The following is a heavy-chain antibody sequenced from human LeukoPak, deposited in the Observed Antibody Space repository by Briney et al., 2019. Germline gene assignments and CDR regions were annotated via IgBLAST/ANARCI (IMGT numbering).Heavy chain of an antibody. V-gene: IGHV1-46*01. CDR1: GYTFTNYY. CDR3: ARGIGLDYDSSGLD. D-gene: IGHD3-22*01. J-gene: IGHJ4*02. Sequence: ASVTVSCTASGYTFTNYYMHWVRQPPGQGLEWMGVIHPSGGSASFAQKFQGRVTMTRDTSTSTVYMELSSLRSDDTAVYYCARGIGLDYDSSGLDWGQGTLVTVSS. CDR2: IHPSGGSA.